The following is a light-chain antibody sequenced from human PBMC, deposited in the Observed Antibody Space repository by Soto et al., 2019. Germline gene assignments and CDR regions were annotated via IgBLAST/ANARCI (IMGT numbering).Light chain of an antibody. Sequence: DVQMTQSPSTLSASVGDRVTITCRASHSISSWLAWYQQKPGQAPKLLIYDASNLQSGVPSRFSGSGSGTEFTLSISSGPPDAFAAYYCHQYNRNSAVFGEGSKVEIK. CDR1: HSISSW. CDR3: HQYNRNSAV. V-gene: IGKV1-5*01. J-gene: IGKJ4*02. CDR2: DAS.